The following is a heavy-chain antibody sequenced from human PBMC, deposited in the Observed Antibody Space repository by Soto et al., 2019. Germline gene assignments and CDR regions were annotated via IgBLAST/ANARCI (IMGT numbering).Heavy chain of an antibody. J-gene: IGHJ6*02. CDR1: GFTFSSYA. CDR2: ISGSSGST. V-gene: IGHV3-23*01. Sequence: EVQLLESGGGLVQPGGSLRLSCAASGFTFSSYAMSWVRQAPGKGLEWVSAISGSSGSTYYADSVKGRFTISRDNSKNTLYLQMNSLRAEDTAVYYCAKGPSRVGPYYYYGMDVRGQGTTVTVSS. D-gene: IGHD2-15*01. CDR3: AKGPSRVGPYYYYGMDV.